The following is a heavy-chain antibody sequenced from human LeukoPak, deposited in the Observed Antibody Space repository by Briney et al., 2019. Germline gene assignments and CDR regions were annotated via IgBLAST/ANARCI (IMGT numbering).Heavy chain of an antibody. CDR2: ISGSGGST. Sequence: GGSLRLSCAASGFTFSSYGMSWVRQAPGKGLEWVSAISGSGGSTYYADSVKGRFTISRDNAKNSLYLQMNSLRAEDTALYYCAKGAVAGTKYYFDYWGQGTLVTVSS. CDR1: GFTFSSYG. J-gene: IGHJ4*02. D-gene: IGHD6-19*01. CDR3: AKGAVAGTKYYFDY. V-gene: IGHV3-23*01.